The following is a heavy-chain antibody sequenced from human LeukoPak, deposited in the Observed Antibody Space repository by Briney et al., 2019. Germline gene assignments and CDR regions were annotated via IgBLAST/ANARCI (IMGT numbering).Heavy chain of an antibody. D-gene: IGHD3-22*01. CDR2: IIPMSGTT. CDR3: ARDRFDSSGYFSYCFDY. Sequence: SVKVSCKSSGGTFSSDVITWVRQAPGQGLEWMGGIIPMSGTTNYAQKFQGRVTITADESTSTASMELSSLKSEDTAVYYCARDRFDSSGYFSYCFDYWGQGTLVTVSS. J-gene: IGHJ4*02. V-gene: IGHV1-69*13. CDR1: GGTFSSDV.